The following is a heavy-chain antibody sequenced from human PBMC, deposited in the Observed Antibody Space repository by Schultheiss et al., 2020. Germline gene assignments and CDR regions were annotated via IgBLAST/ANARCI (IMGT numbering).Heavy chain of an antibody. J-gene: IGHJ4*02. CDR3: ARDIRYFDLY. CDR1: GLSFSGYW. CDR2: IKEDGSEK. Sequence: GGSLRLSCSASGLSFSGYWMSWVRPAPGKGLEWLANIKEDGSEKYYADSVKGRFTISRDNAKNSLYLQMSSLRVEDTAVYYCARDIRYFDLYWGLGNVVTVSS. V-gene: IGHV3-7*01. D-gene: IGHD3-9*01.